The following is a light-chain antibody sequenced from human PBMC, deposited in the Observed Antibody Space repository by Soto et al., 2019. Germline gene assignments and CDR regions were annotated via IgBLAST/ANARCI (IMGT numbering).Light chain of an antibody. CDR2: ANI. CDR1: SSNIGAGYD. Sequence: QSVLTQSPSVSGAPGQRVTISCTGSSSNIGAGYDVHWYQQLPGTAPKLLIFANINRPSGVPDRFSGSKSGTSASLAVTGLRAEDEADYYCQSYDSSLSGYVFGTGTKGTVL. J-gene: IGLJ1*01. V-gene: IGLV1-40*01. CDR3: QSYDSSLSGYV.